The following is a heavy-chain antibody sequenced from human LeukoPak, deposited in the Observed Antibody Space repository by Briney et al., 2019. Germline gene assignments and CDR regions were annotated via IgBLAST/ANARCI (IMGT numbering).Heavy chain of an antibody. Sequence: WASVKVSCKAAGYTFTSYDINCVRQATGQGLEWMGWMNPNSGNTGYAQKFQGRVTMTRNTSISTAYMELSSLRSEDTAMYYCARGHLLWLVLSSHNWFDPWGQGTLVTVSS. D-gene: IGHD6-19*01. CDR3: ARGHLLWLVLSSHNWFDP. V-gene: IGHV1-8*01. J-gene: IGHJ5*02. CDR2: MNPNSGNT. CDR1: GYTFTSYD.